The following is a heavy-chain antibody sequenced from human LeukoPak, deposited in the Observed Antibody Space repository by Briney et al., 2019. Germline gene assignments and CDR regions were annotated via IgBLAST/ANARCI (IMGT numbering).Heavy chain of an antibody. CDR1: GGSISSSSYY. V-gene: IGHV4-39*01. CDR3: ARPAYRGSYYDAFDI. D-gene: IGHD1-26*01. CDR2: IYYSGSA. Sequence: SETLSLTCTVSGGSISSSSYYWGWIRQPPGKGLEWIGSIYYSGSAYYNPSLKSRVTISVDTSKNKFSLKLNSVTAADTAVYYCARPAYRGSYYDAFDIWGQGTMVTVSS. J-gene: IGHJ3*02.